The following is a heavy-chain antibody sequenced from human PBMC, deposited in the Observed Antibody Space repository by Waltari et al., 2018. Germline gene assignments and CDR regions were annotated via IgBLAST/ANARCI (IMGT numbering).Heavy chain of an antibody. D-gene: IGHD4-17*01. CDR1: GGSFSGYY. CDR3: ARGRRAMTTKGLSSPPFDY. CDR2: INHSGST. V-gene: IGHV4-34*01. Sequence: QVQLQQWGAGLLKPSETLSLTCAVYGGSFSGYYWNWIRQPPGTGLEWIGEINHSGSTNYNPSLKSRVTISVDTSKNQFSLKLSSVTAADTAVYYCARGRRAMTTKGLSSPPFDYWGQGTLVTVSS. J-gene: IGHJ4*02.